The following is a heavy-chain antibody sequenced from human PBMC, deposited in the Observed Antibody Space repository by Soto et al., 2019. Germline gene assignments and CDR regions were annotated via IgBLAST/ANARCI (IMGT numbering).Heavy chain of an antibody. CDR3: AVGRTWELPFDY. Sequence: SVKVSCKASGFTFTSSAMQWVRQARGQGLEWIGWIVAGSGNTNYAQKFQGRVTITGDESTSTAYMELSSLRSEDTAVYYCAVGRTWELPFDYWGQGTLVTVSS. D-gene: IGHD1-26*01. J-gene: IGHJ4*02. CDR1: GFTFTSSA. V-gene: IGHV1-58*02. CDR2: IVAGSGNT.